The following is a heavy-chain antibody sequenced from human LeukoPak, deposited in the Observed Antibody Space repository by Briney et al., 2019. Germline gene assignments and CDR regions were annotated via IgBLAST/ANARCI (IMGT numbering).Heavy chain of an antibody. CDR1: GFTFASYG. D-gene: IGHD3-22*01. J-gene: IGHJ1*01. Sequence: GGSLRLSCAASGFTFASYGMSWVRQAPGKGLEWVSFITTNGGMISYADSVEGRLTISRGNSTNTLYMQMNSLRDEDTAVYYCAIMHGYYDGTGYWVQWGQGTLVTVSS. CDR2: ITTNGGMI. V-gene: IGHV3-23*01. CDR3: AIMHGYYDGTGYWVQ.